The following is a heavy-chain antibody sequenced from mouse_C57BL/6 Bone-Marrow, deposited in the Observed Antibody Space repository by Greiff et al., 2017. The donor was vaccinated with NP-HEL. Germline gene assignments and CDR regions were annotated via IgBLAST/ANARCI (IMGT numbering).Heavy chain of an antibody. CDR3: ARHEAYYSNYEFAY. D-gene: IGHD2-5*01. J-gene: IGHJ3*01. CDR1: GFTFSDYY. Sequence: EVKLEESGGGLVQPGGSLKLSCAASGFTFSDYYMYWVRQTPEKRLEWVAYIINGGGSTYYPDTVKGRFTISRDNAKNTLYLQMSRLKSEDTAMYYCARHEAYYSNYEFAYWGQGTLVTVSA. CDR2: IINGGGST. V-gene: IGHV5-12*01.